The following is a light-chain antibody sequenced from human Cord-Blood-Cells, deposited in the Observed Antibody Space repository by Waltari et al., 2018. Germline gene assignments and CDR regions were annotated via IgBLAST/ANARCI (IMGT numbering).Light chain of an antibody. CDR3: QQRSNWPPT. CDR2: DAS. V-gene: IGKV3-11*01. CDR1: QSVSSD. J-gene: IGKJ2*01. Sequence: EIVLPQYPATLPLSPGERATLSCRAGQSVSSDLAWYQQKPGQAPRHLIYDASNGSTGMPARFSGSGSGTDFTLTISSLEPEDFAVYYCQQRSNWPPTFGQGTKLEIK.